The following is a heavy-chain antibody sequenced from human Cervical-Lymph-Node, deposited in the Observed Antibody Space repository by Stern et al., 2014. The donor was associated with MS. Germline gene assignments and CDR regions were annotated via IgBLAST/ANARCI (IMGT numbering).Heavy chain of an antibody. Sequence: QVQLVQSGAEVMKPGASVKVSCKVSGGTFSIYAISWVRQAPGQGLEWMGGIIPMLGTPTYAEKFQGRVTITADESTSTAYMEVSSMRSDDTAVYYCATRYTYYYDSSGFYPPDSWGQGTLVTVSS. D-gene: IGHD3-22*01. V-gene: IGHV1-69*01. CDR3: ATRYTYYYDSSGFYPPDS. CDR2: IIPMLGTP. CDR1: GGTFSIYA. J-gene: IGHJ4*02.